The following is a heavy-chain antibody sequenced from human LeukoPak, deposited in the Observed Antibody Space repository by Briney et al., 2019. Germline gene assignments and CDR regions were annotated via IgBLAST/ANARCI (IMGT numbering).Heavy chain of an antibody. J-gene: IGHJ4*02. CDR1: GFTFSIYA. Sequence: GGSLRLSCAASGFTFSIYAKSWVRQARGKGLEWVSAISGSGGSTYYADSVKGRFTISRDNSKNTLYLQMNSLRAEDTAVYYCALKPGIAVAGRFDYWGQGTLATVSS. D-gene: IGHD6-19*01. V-gene: IGHV3-23*01. CDR3: ALKPGIAVAGRFDY. CDR2: ISGSGGST.